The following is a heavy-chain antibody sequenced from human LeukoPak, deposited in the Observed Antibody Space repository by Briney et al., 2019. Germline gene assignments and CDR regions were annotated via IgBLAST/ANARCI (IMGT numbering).Heavy chain of an antibody. V-gene: IGHV3-23*01. Sequence: GGSLRLSCGASGFTFSNYAMSWFRKAPGMGLECVSVISYTGDWTYYADSVKGRFTISRDNAKNTLYLQMSSLGAEDTAVYYCAKDLKLYSKSYRNWFDPWGQGTLVTVSS. CDR1: GFTFSNYA. CDR2: ISYTGDWT. D-gene: IGHD3-16*02. CDR3: AKDLKLYSKSYRNWFDP. J-gene: IGHJ5*02.